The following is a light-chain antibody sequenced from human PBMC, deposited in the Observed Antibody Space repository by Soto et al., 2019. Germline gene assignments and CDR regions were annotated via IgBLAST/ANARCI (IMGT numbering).Light chain of an antibody. J-gene: IGKJ5*01. V-gene: IGKV3-11*01. CDR2: DAS. Sequence: VLTQSPDTLSLPPGERATLSCRASQSVSSYLAWYQQKPGQAPRLLIYDASNRATGIPARFSGSGSGTDFTLTISSLEPEDFAVYYCQQRSNWPPITFGQGTRLEIK. CDR1: QSVSSY. CDR3: QQRSNWPPIT.